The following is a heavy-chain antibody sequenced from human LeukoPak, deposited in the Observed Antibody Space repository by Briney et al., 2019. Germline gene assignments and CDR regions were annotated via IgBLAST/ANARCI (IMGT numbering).Heavy chain of an antibody. Sequence: ASVKVSCKASGYTFTSYGISWVRQAPGQGLEWMGWISAYNANTNYAQKLHGRVTMTTDTSTSTAYMELRSLRSDDTAVYCCARGYGTTSDYYYYMDVWGKGTTVTVSS. CDR2: ISAYNANT. D-gene: IGHD1/OR15-1a*01. J-gene: IGHJ6*03. CDR3: ARGYGTTSDYYYYMDV. V-gene: IGHV1-18*01. CDR1: GYTFTSYG.